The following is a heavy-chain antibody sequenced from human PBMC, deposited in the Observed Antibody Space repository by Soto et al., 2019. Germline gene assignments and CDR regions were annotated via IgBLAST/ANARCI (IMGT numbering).Heavy chain of an antibody. CDR3: ARVGSSWFNYGMDV. J-gene: IGHJ6*02. V-gene: IGHV3-74*01. D-gene: IGHD6-13*01. Sequence: EVQLVESGGGLVQPGGSLRLSCAASGFTFSSYWMHWVRQAPGKGLVWVSRINSDGSSTSYADSVKGRFTISRDNAKNTRYLQMSSLGAEDTAVYYCARVGSSWFNYGMDVWGQGTTVTVSS. CDR1: GFTFSSYW. CDR2: INSDGSST.